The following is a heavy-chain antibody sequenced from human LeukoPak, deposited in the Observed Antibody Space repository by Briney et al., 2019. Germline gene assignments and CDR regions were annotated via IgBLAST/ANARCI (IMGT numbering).Heavy chain of an antibody. J-gene: IGHJ6*02. V-gene: IGHV4-31*03. CDR1: GGSISSGGYY. Sequence: SETLSLTCTVAGGSISSGGYYWSWIRQHPGKGLEWIGYIYYSGSTYYNPSLKSRVTISVDTSKNQFSLKLSSVTAADTAVYYCARVVPAATSYYYYGMDVWGQGTTVTVSS. CDR2: IYYSGST. CDR3: ARVVPAATSYYYYGMDV. D-gene: IGHD2-2*01.